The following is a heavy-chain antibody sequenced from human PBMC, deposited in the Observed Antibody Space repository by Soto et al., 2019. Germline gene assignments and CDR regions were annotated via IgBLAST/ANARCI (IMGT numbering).Heavy chain of an antibody. D-gene: IGHD6-19*01. CDR2: ISSSSSTI. CDR3: ARHDSSGWYDRWFDP. J-gene: IGHJ5*02. V-gene: IGHV3-48*02. Sequence: EVQLVESGGGLVQPGGSLRLSCAASGFTFSSYSMNWVRQAPGKGLEWVSYISSSSSTIYYADSVKGRFTISRDNAQNSLYLQMNSLRDEDTAVYYSARHDSSGWYDRWFDPWGQGTLVTVSS. CDR1: GFTFSSYS.